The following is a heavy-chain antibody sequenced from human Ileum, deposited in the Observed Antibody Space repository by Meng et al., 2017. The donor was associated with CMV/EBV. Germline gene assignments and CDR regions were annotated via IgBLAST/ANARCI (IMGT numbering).Heavy chain of an antibody. D-gene: IGHD6-13*01. J-gene: IGHJ5*02. Sequence: ASVKVSCKASGYTFTSYGVSWVRQAPGQGLEWMGWTSAYNGDTIYAQKLLGRVAMTRDTSASTAYMELSSLRSEDTAVYYCMRGAGAGGRDWFDPWGQGTLVTVSS. CDR3: MRGAGAGGRDWFDP. CDR1: GYTFTSYG. V-gene: IGHV1-18*01. CDR2: TSAYNGDT.